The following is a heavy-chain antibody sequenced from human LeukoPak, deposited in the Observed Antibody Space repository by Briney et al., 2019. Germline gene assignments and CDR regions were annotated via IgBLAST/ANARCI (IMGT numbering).Heavy chain of an antibody. J-gene: IGHJ3*02. CDR1: GGSISSYY. V-gene: IGHV4-59*01. CDR2: IYYSGST. Sequence: PSETLSLTCTVSGGSISSYYWSWIRQPPGKGLEWIGYIYYSGSTNYNPSLKSRVTISVDTSKNQFSLKLSSVTAADTAVYYCARYVFDLRAFDIWGQGTMATVSS. CDR3: ARYVFDLRAFDI. D-gene: IGHD3-16*01.